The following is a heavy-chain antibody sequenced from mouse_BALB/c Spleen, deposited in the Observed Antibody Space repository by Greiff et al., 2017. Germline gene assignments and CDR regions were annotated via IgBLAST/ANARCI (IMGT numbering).Heavy chain of an antibody. CDR2: ISYSGST. D-gene: IGHD1-2*01. V-gene: IGHV3-2*02. J-gene: IGHJ4*01. CDR1: GYSITSDYA. Sequence: EVQLQQSGPGLVKPSQSLSLTCTVTGYSITSDYAWNWIRQFPGNKLEWMGYISYSGSTSYNPSLKSRISITRDTSKNQFFLQLNSVTTEDTATYYCARRYYGPYAMDYWGQGTSVTVSS. CDR3: ARRYYGPYAMDY.